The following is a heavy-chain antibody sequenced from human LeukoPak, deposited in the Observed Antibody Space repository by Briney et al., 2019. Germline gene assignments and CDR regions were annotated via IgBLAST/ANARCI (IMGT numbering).Heavy chain of an antibody. CDR1: GFTFSSYA. CDR3: ARDLVGYSSSWDERDY. Sequence: GGSLRLSCAASGFTFSSYAMHWVRQAPGKGLEWVAVISYDGSNKYYADSVKGRFTISRDNSKNTLYLQMNSLRAEDTAVYYCARDLVGYSSSWDERDYWGQGTLVTVSS. D-gene: IGHD6-13*01. CDR2: ISYDGSNK. J-gene: IGHJ4*02. V-gene: IGHV3-30-3*01.